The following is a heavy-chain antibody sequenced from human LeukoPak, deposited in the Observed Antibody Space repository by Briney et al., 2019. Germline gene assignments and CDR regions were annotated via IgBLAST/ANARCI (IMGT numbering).Heavy chain of an antibody. Sequence: ASVKVSCKASGYTFTGYYMHWVRQAPGQGLEWMGWINPNSGGTNYAQKFQGRVTMTRNTSISTAYMELSSLRSEDTAVYYCARGAGLAPYYDFWSGYSTRNGFDPWGQGTLVTVSS. CDR1: GYTFTGYY. CDR3: ARGAGLAPYYDFWSGYSTRNGFDP. V-gene: IGHV1-2*02. CDR2: INPNSGGT. J-gene: IGHJ5*02. D-gene: IGHD3-3*01.